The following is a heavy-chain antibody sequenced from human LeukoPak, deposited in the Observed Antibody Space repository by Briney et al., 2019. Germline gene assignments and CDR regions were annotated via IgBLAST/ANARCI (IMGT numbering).Heavy chain of an antibody. D-gene: IGHD3-3*01. J-gene: IGHJ4*02. CDR1: GGTFSSYA. V-gene: IGHV1-69*13. CDR2: IIPIFGTA. CDR3: ARGRERFLEWLSFDY. Sequence: ASVKVSCKASGGTFSSYAISWVRQAPGQGLEWMGGIIPIFGTANYAQKFQGRVTITADESTSTAYMELSSLRSEDTAVYYCARGRERFLEWLSFDYWGQGTLVTVSS.